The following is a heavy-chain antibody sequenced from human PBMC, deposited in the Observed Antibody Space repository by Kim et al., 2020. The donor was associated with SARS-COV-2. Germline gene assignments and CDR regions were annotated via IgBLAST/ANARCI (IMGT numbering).Heavy chain of an antibody. CDR2: IRSKANNYAA. D-gene: IGHD4-17*01. CDR3: TSRDYGDYSAMDV. V-gene: IGHV3-73*01. Sequence: GSLRLSCAASGFTFSDSTIQWVRQASGKGLEWVGRIRSKANNYAAVSGASVKGRFTISRDDSKNTAYLQMNNLKTEDTAVYYCTSRDYGDYSAMDVWGQ. J-gene: IGHJ6*02. CDR1: GFTFSDST.